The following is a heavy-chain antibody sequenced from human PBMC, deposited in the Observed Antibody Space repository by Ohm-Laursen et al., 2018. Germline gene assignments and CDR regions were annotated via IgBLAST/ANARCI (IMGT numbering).Heavy chain of an antibody. V-gene: IGHV3-74*01. CDR1: EFTFSSYW. CDR2: LNGDGTNT. CDR3: ARDTAMVYYYYGMDV. D-gene: IGHD5-18*01. Sequence: SLRLSCTAPEFTFSSYWMHWVRQAPGKGLVWVSRLNGDGTNTRYADSVKGRFTISRDNSKNTLYLQMNSLRAEDTAVYYCARDTAMVYYYYGMDVWGQGTTVTVSS. J-gene: IGHJ6*02.